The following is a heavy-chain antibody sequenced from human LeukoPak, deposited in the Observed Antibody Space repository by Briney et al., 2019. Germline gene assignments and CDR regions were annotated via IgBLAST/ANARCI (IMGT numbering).Heavy chain of an antibody. Sequence: KAGGSLRLSCAASGFTFSSYGMHWVRQAPGKGLEWVAVISYDGSNKYYADSVKGRFTISRDNSKNTLYLLMNSLRAEDTAVYYCAKEGPYYDSSGYDYWGQGTLVTVSS. D-gene: IGHD3-22*01. J-gene: IGHJ4*02. V-gene: IGHV3-30*18. CDR3: AKEGPYYDSSGYDY. CDR2: ISYDGSNK. CDR1: GFTFSSYG.